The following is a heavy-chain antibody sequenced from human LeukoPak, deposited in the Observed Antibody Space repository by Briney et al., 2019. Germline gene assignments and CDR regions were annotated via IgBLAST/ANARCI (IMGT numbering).Heavy chain of an antibody. J-gene: IGHJ4*02. V-gene: IGHV3-48*03. CDR2: ISSSGSTI. CDR1: GFTFSSYE. CDR3: ARVGDYGVLY. Sequence: GGSLRLSCAASGFTFSSYEMNWVRQAPGKGLEWVSYISSSGSTIYYADSVKGRFTISRDSAKNSLYLQMNSLRAEDTAVYYCARVGDYGVLYWGQGTLVTVSS. D-gene: IGHD4-17*01.